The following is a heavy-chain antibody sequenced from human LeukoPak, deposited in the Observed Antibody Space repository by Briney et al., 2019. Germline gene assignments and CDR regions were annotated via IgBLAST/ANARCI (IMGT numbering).Heavy chain of an antibody. CDR1: LWSFRNYS. CDR3: ARDLTRDGYNHDIRYGMDV. J-gene: IGHJ6*02. V-gene: IGHV1-69*04. Sequence: SAVHVSYKPCLWSFRNYSIIWVQQAPGQAREGLGRIIPIFRMANHTQKSPGRVTITAEKSTSTAYFELSSLRSADTAVYYCARDLTRDGYNHDIRYGMDVWGQGTTVTVSS. D-gene: IGHD5-24*01. CDR2: IIPIFRMA.